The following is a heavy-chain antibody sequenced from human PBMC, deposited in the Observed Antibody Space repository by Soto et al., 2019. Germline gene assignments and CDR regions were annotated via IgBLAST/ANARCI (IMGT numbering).Heavy chain of an antibody. D-gene: IGHD1-7*01. CDR3: AKDWDNWNYGNWFDP. V-gene: IGHV3-23*01. CDR2: ISGSGGST. Sequence: GGSLRLSYAASGFTFSSYAMSWVRQAPGKGLEWVSAISGSGGSTYYADSVKGRFTISRDNSKNTLYLQMNSLRAEDTAVYYCAKDWDNWNYGNWFDPWGQGTLVTVSS. CDR1: GFTFSSYA. J-gene: IGHJ5*02.